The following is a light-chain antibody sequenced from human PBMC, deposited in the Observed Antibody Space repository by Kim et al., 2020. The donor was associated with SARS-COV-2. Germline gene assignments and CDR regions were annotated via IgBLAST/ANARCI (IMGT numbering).Light chain of an antibody. CDR2: YGR. Sequence: APAKTARITGGGSNIGCERLHSYQQKPGQAPVLVLYYGRARPSGIPERFSGSNSGNPATLTLSRVEAGDEANYYCKLWDSRGDHPVFGGGTQLTVL. CDR3: KLWDSRGDHPV. CDR1: NIGCER. V-gene: IGLV3-21*04. J-gene: IGLJ3*02.